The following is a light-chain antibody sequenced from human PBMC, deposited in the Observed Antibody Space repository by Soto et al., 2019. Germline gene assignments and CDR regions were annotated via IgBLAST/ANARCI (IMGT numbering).Light chain of an antibody. CDR3: QQYGSSLYT. CDR1: QSVSSSY. CDR2: GAS. V-gene: IGKV3-20*01. J-gene: IGKJ2*01. Sequence: EIVLTQSPGTLSLSPGERATLSCRASQSVSSSYLAWYQQKPGQAPRLLIYGASSRATCIPDRFSGSGSGTDFTLTISRLEPEDFAVYYCQQYGSSLYTFVQGTKLEIK.